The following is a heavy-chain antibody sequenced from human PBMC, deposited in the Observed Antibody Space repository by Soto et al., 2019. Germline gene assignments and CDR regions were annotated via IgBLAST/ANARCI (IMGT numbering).Heavy chain of an antibody. CDR2: ISSSSSYI. D-gene: IGHD3-3*01. CDR3: ARDREYYDFWSGYSTLYGMDV. Sequence: EVQLVESGGGLVKPGGSLRLSCAASGFTFSSYSMNWVRQAPGKGLEWVSSISSSSSYIYYADSVKGRFTISRDNAKNSLYLQMNSLRAEDTAVYYCARDREYYDFWSGYSTLYGMDVWGQGTTVTVSS. V-gene: IGHV3-21*01. J-gene: IGHJ6*02. CDR1: GFTFSSYS.